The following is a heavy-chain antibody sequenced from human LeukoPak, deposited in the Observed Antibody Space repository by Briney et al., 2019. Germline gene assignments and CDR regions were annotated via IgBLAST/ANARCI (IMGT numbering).Heavy chain of an antibody. V-gene: IGHV3-74*01. Sequence: PGGSLRLSCAASGFTFSSYWMHWVRQAPGKGLVWVSRINSDGSSTSYADSVKGRFTISRDNAKNTLYLQMNSLRAEDTAVYYCAKGGSSWFFDYWGQGTLVTVSS. J-gene: IGHJ4*02. CDR3: AKGGSSWFFDY. CDR2: INSDGSST. D-gene: IGHD6-13*01. CDR1: GFTFSSYW.